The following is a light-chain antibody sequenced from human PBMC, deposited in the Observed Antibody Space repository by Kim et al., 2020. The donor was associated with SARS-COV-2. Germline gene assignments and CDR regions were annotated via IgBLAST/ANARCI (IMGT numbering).Light chain of an antibody. CDR1: SLRSYY. CDR2: GKN. Sequence: LGQTVRITSQADSLRSYYASWYQQKPGQAPVLVIYGKNNRPSGIPDRFSGSGSGNTASLTITGAQAEDEADYYCNSRDSSGNHHWVFGGGTQLTVL. CDR3: NSRDSSGNHHWV. J-gene: IGLJ3*02. V-gene: IGLV3-19*01.